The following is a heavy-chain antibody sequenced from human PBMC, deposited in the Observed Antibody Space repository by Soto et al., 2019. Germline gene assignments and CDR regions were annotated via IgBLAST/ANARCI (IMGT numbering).Heavy chain of an antibody. CDR3: AKAPRGGVIITTYSAHIDY. CDR2: INPDGGST. Sequence: QVQLVQSGAEVKKPGASVMLSCKASGYTFTSYYMHWVRQAPGQGLEWMGIINPDGGSTRYAQKFQGIVTMTRDTSTSTFYMELSSLRSEDTAVYYCAKAPRGGVIITTYSAHIDYWGQGTLVTVSS. CDR1: GYTFTSYY. V-gene: IGHV1-46*01. D-gene: IGHD3-3*01. J-gene: IGHJ4*02.